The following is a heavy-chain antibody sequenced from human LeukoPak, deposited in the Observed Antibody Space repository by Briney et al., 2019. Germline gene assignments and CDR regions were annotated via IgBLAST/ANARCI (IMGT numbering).Heavy chain of an antibody. V-gene: IGHV4-59*01. J-gene: IGHJ4*02. Sequence: KASETLSLTCTVSGGSINYYYWNWIRQPPGKGLEWVGYIYYNGDTYYDPSLQSRVSISVDTSNNHFSLKLTSVTAADTAVYYCARYTVGLDYWGQGTLVTVSS. CDR2: IYYNGDT. CDR3: ARYTVGLDY. D-gene: IGHD4-23*01. CDR1: GGSINYYY.